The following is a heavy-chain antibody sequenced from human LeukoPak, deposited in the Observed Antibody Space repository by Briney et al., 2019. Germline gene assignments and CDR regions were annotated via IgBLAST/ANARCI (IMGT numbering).Heavy chain of an antibody. CDR3: APEAGYCSSTSCPNWFDP. CDR1: GYTLTGLS. J-gene: IGHJ5*02. Sequence: ASVKVSCKVSGYTLTGLSMHWVRQAPGKGLEWMGGFDPEDGETIYAQKFQGRVTMTEDTSTDTAYMELSSLRSEDTAVYYCAPEAGYCSSTSCPNWFDPWGQGTLVTVSS. V-gene: IGHV1-24*01. CDR2: FDPEDGET. D-gene: IGHD2-2*01.